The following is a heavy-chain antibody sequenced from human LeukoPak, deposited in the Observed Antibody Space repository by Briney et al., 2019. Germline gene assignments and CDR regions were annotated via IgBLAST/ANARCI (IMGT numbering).Heavy chain of an antibody. J-gene: IGHJ6*03. CDR1: GFTYGDYA. D-gene: IGHD3-10*01. Sequence: KSGRPLRLFCTASGFTYGDYAMSGLREAPGKGVEGVGFIRSKAYGGTTEYAASVKGRFTISRDESKSIAYLQMNSLKTEDTAVYYCTRDRLWFGELLTNYYYYMDVWGKGTTVTISS. CDR3: TRDRLWFGELLTNYYYYMDV. V-gene: IGHV3-49*05. CDR2: IRSKAYGGTT.